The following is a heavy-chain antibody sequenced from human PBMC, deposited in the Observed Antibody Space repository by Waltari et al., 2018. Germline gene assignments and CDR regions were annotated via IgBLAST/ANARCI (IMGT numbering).Heavy chain of an antibody. CDR2: IYPGYSDT. V-gene: IGHV5-51*03. D-gene: IGHD2-2*01. J-gene: IGHJ4*02. CDR1: GYSFTSYW. CDR3: ARTYCSSTSCYDVGGDFDY. Sequence: EVQLVQSGAEVKKPGESLKISCKGSGYSFTSYWIGWVRQMPGKGLEWMGIIYPGYSDTRYSPSFQGQVTISADKSISTAYLQWSSLKASDTAMYYCARTYCSSTSCYDVGGDFDYWGQGTLVTVSS.